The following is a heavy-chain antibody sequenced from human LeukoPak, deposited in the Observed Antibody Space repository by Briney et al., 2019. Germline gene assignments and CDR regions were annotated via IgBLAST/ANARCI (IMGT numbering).Heavy chain of an antibody. J-gene: IGHJ4*02. CDR1: GFTFDDYA. CDR2: ISWNSGTI. D-gene: IGHD4-17*01. Sequence: GRSLRLSCAASGFTFDDYATHWVRQAPGKGLEWVSGISWNSGTIAYTDSVKGRFTISRDNAKNSLYLQMNGLRAEDTALYYCAKDGNTVTTYNHYWGQGTLVTVSS. CDR3: AKDGNTVTTYNHY. V-gene: IGHV3-9*01.